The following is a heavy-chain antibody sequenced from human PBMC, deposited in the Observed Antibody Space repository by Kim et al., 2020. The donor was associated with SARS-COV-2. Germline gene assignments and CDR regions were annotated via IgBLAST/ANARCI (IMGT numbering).Heavy chain of an antibody. CDR2: IWYDGSGK. V-gene: IGHV3-33*01. J-gene: IGHJ6*01. CDR1: GFAFSSYA. D-gene: IGHD2-15*01. Sequence: GGSLRLSCAASGFAFSSYAMHWVRQAPGKGLEWVAVIWYDGSGKYYSDSVKGRFTISRDNSKNTLFLQMNSVRAEDTAVYYCAREDYGGSPDYFYGMDVWGEGTGVTVSS. CDR3: AREDYGGSPDYFYGMDV.